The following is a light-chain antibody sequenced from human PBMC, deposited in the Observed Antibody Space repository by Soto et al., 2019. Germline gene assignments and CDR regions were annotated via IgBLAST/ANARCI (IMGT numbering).Light chain of an antibody. V-gene: IGKV3-20*01. CDR3: QHYGASPQT. CDR2: DAS. CDR1: QSVSSY. J-gene: IGKJ1*01. Sequence: EIVMTQSPATLSLSPGERATLSCRASQSVSSYLAWYQQKPGQAPRLLIYDASKRATGIPARFSGSGSGTDFTLTINRLEPEDFAVYYCQHYGASPQTFGQGTKVDIK.